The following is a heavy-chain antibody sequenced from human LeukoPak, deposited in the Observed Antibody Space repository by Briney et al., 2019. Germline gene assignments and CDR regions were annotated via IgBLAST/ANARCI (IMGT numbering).Heavy chain of an antibody. Sequence: PSETLSLTCTVSGGSISSYYWSWIRQPPGKGLGWIGYIYYSGSTNYNPSLKSRVTISVDTSKNQFSLKLSSVTAADTAVYYCARGELWNDAFDIWGQGTMVTVSS. J-gene: IGHJ3*02. CDR2: IYYSGST. V-gene: IGHV4-59*01. CDR3: ARGELWNDAFDI. CDR1: GGSISSYY. D-gene: IGHD3-10*01.